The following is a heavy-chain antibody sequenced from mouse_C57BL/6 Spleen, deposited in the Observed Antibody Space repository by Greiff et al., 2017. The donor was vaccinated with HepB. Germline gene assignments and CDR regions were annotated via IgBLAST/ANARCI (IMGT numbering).Heavy chain of an antibody. Sequence: VKLQQPGTELVKPGASVKLSCKASGYTFTSYWMHWVKQRPGQGLEWIGNINPSNGGTNYNEKFKSKATLTVDKSSSTAYMQLSSLTSEDSAVYYCARSGYYGSSFYWYFDVWGTGTTVTVSS. CDR3: ARSGYYGSSFYWYFDV. CDR1: GYTFTSYW. CDR2: INPSNGGT. J-gene: IGHJ1*03. V-gene: IGHV1-53*01. D-gene: IGHD1-1*01.